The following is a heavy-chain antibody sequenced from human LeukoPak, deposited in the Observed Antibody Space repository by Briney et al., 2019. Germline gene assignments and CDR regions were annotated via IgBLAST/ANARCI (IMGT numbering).Heavy chain of an antibody. CDR2: LKHDGGDK. D-gene: IGHD3-9*01. J-gene: IGHJ4*02. CDR3: ARGGNYDILTGYIFDY. CDR1: GFTFSNYW. V-gene: IGHV3-7*03. Sequence: GGSLRLSCAASGFTFSNYWMIWVRQAPGKGLVGVANLKHDGGDKHYVDSVKGRFTIARDSAKNSLNLQMNSLRAEDTAVYYCARGGNYDILTGYIFDYWGQGTLVTVSS.